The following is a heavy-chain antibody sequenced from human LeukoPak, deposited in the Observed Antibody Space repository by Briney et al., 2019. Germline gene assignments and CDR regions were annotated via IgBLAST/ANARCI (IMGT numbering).Heavy chain of an antibody. CDR1: GYSFTSYW. D-gene: IGHD3-22*01. J-gene: IGHJ3*02. CDR3: ATQAHYYDSSGYTPPFDI. V-gene: IGHV5-51*01. Sequence: GESLKISCKGSGYSFTSYWIGWVRQMPGKGLEWMGIIYPGDSDTRYSPSFQGQVTISADKSISTAYLQWSSLKASDTAMYYCATQAHYYDSSGYTPPFDIWGQGTMVTVSS. CDR2: IYPGDSDT.